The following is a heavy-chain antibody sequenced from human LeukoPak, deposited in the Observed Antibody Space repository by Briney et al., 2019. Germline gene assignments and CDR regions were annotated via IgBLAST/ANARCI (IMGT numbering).Heavy chain of an antibody. J-gene: IGHJ4*02. V-gene: IGHV3-73*01. CDR2: IRSKANSYAT. D-gene: IGHD3-22*01. Sequence: GGSLRLSYAASGFTFSGSTMHWVRQASGKGLEWVGHIRSKANSYATVYAASVKGRFTISRDDSKNTAYLQMNSLKTEDTAVYSCTTDMATSGYYYPYFNYWGQGTLVTVSS. CDR1: GFTFSGST. CDR3: TTDMATSGYYYPYFNY.